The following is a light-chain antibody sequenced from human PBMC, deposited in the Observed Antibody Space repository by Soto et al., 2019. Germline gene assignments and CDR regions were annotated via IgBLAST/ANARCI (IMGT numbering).Light chain of an antibody. CDR1: QSVRSSY. V-gene: IGKV3-20*01. CDR2: GAS. Sequence: EIVLTQSPGTLSLSPGERATLSCRASQSVRSSYLAWYQQKPGQAPRLLIYGASSRATGIPDRFSGSGSGTDFTFTSSRVEPEDLAVYYCQQYGGSPTFGGGSKVGIK. J-gene: IGKJ4*01. CDR3: QQYGGSPT.